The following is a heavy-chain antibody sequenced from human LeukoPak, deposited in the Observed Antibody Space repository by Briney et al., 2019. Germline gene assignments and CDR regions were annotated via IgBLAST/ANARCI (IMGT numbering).Heavy chain of an antibody. CDR1: GYTFTGYY. CDR2: IIPIFGTA. CDR3: ARGEGYGGNLRALYD. V-gene: IGHV1-69*06. Sequence: ASVKVSCKASGYTFTGYYMHWVRQAPGQGLEWMGGIIPIFGTANYAQKFQGRVTITADKSTSTAYMELSSLRSEDTAVYYCARGEGYGGNLRALYDWGQGTLVTVSS. D-gene: IGHD4-23*01. J-gene: IGHJ4*02.